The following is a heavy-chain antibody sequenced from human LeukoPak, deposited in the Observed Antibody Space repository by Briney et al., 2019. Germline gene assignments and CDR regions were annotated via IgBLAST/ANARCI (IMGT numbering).Heavy chain of an antibody. Sequence: PGGSLRLSCVASGFNLGDFWVNWLRQAPGKGLEWVANMNQDGRQTNYLDSVKGRLTISRDNARNSVYLQMDSLRDEDTSLYYCVRDQGDRTGSLWGQGTLVTVST. D-gene: IGHD2-15*01. J-gene: IGHJ4*02. CDR1: GFNLGDFW. V-gene: IGHV3-7*01. CDR3: VRDQGDRTGSL. CDR2: MNQDGRQT.